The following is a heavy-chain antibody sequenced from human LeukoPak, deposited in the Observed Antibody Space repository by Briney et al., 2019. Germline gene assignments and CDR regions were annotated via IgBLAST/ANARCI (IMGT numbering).Heavy chain of an antibody. CDR1: GYTFTGYY. CDR3: ARVRYYYDSYNWFDP. J-gene: IGHJ5*02. D-gene: IGHD3-22*01. Sequence: GASVKVSCKASGYTFTGYYMHWVRQAPGQGLEWMGWINPNSGGTNYAQKFQGRVTMTRDTSISTAYMELSRLRSDDTAVYYCARVRYYYDSYNWFDPWGQGTLVTVSS. CDR2: INPNSGGT. V-gene: IGHV1-2*02.